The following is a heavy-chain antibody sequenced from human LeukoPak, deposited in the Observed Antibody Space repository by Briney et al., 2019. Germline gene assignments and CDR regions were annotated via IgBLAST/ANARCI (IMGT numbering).Heavy chain of an antibody. D-gene: IGHD3-10*01. V-gene: IGHV4-59*08. J-gene: IGHJ4*02. CDR3: ARLKVDMAREPYYFDY. CDR1: GGSISSNY. Sequence: PSETLSLTCTVSGGSISSNYWSWIRQPPGKGLEWIGYMHYSGSSNYNPSLKSRVTISVDTSKNQFSLKLNSVTAADTAVYYCARLKVDMAREPYYFDYWGQGTLVTVSS. CDR2: MHYSGSS.